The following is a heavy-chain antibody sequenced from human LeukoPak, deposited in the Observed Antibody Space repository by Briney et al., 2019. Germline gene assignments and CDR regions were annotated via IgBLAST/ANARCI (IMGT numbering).Heavy chain of an antibody. V-gene: IGHV4-39*01. Sequence: PSETLSLTCTVSGGSISSSSYYWGWIRQPPGKGLEWIGSIYYSGSTYYNPSLKSRVTISVDTSKNQFSLKLSSVTAADTAVYYCASVLYGDYVDYWGQGTLVTVSS. D-gene: IGHD4-17*01. CDR1: GGSISSSSYY. J-gene: IGHJ4*02. CDR3: ASVLYGDYVDY. CDR2: IYYSGST.